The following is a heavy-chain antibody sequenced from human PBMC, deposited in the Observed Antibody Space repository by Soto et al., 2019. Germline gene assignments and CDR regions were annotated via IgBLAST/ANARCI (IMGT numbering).Heavy chain of an antibody. D-gene: IGHD6-19*01. CDR1: GFTFSTFS. Sequence: EVQLVESGGGLVQPGGSLRLSCAASGFTFSTFSMNWVRQAPGRGLEWIAYFCGDSRPISYEASVKGRFTISRSNAKNSLYLQMDSLRHEDTAAYYCARDLGWAFDYWGQGTLVTVSS. J-gene: IGHJ4*02. CDR2: FCGDSRPI. V-gene: IGHV3-48*02. CDR3: ARDLGWAFDY.